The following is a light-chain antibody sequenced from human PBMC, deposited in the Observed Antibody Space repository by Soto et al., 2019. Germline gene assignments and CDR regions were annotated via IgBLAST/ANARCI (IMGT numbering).Light chain of an antibody. CDR1: RSEVGSYDY. J-gene: IGLJ1*01. CDR3: SSYTSTTNIYV. Sequence: QSALTQPASVSGSHGQSITISCTGSRSEVGSYDYVSWYQQYPGKAPKVIIYEVKYLPSGISDRFSASKSGNTASLTISGLQAEDEAEYFCSSYTSTTNIYVFGSGTNFTVL. V-gene: IGLV2-14*01. CDR2: EVK.